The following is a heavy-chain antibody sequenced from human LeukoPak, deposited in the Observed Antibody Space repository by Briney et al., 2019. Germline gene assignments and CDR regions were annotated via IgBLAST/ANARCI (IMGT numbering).Heavy chain of an antibody. Sequence: GGSLRLSCAASGFTFSSYSMNWVRQAPGKGLKWVSSISSSSSYIYYADSVKGRFTISRDNAKNSLYLQMNSLRAEDTAVYYCAREGPGCSSTSCPFDYWGQGTLVTVSS. J-gene: IGHJ4*02. CDR3: AREGPGCSSTSCPFDY. CDR2: ISSSSSYI. V-gene: IGHV3-21*01. D-gene: IGHD2-2*01. CDR1: GFTFSSYS.